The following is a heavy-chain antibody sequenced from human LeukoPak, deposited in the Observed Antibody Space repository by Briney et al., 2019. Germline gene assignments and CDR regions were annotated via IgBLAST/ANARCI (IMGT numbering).Heavy chain of an antibody. CDR3: TRAYCGGDCYFQH. D-gene: IGHD2-21*02. CDR1: GFTFGDYA. V-gene: IGHV3-49*04. Sequence: GRSLRLSCTASGFTFGDYAMSWVRQAREKGLEWVVFIRSKAYGGTTEYAASVKGRFTISRDDSKSIAYLQMNSLNTEDTAVYYCTRAYCGGDCYFQHWGQGTLVTVSS. J-gene: IGHJ1*01. CDR2: IRSKAYGGTT.